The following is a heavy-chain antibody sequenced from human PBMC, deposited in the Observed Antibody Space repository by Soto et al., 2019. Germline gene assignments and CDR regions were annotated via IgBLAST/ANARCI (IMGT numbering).Heavy chain of an antibody. CDR2: ISAYNGNT. CDR3: ARDLVLYYYGSGSYHFDY. Sequence: GASVKVSCKXSGYTFTSYGISWVRQAPGQGLEWMGWISAYNGNTNYAQKLQGRVTMTTDTSTSTAYMELRSLRSDDTAVYYCARDLVLYYYGSGSYHFDYWGQGTLVTVSS. CDR1: GYTFTSYG. J-gene: IGHJ4*02. D-gene: IGHD3-10*01. V-gene: IGHV1-18*01.